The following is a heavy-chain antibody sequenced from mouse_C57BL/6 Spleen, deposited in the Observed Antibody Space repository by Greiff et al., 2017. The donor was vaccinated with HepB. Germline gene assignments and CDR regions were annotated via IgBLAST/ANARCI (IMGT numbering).Heavy chain of an antibody. V-gene: IGHV5-17*01. CDR1: GFTFSDYG. CDR2: ISSGSSTI. J-gene: IGHJ1*03. CDR3: ARWGGYGFWYFDV. Sequence: EVKLMESGGGLVKPGGSLKLSCAASGFTFSDYGMHWVRQAPEKGLEWVAYISSGSSTIYYADTVKGRFTISRDNAKNTLFLQMTSLRSEDTAMYYCARWGGYGFWYFDVWGTGTTVTVSS. D-gene: IGHD2-2*01.